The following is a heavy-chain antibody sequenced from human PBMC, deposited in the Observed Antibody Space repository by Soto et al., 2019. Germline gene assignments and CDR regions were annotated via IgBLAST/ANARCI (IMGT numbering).Heavy chain of an antibody. D-gene: IGHD1-26*01. CDR3: ARQKWEQPKWFDP. CDR1: GGAISDARFY. V-gene: IGHV4-39*01. Sequence: QLQLQESGPGLVKPSETLSLTCSLSGGAISDARFYWGWIRQSPGKGLEWVGSIYYSGTTFFNPSLQSRVTISVDTSENQFSLKLSSVTAADTALYFCARQKWEQPKWFDPWGQGTLVNVSS. CDR2: IYYSGTT. J-gene: IGHJ5*02.